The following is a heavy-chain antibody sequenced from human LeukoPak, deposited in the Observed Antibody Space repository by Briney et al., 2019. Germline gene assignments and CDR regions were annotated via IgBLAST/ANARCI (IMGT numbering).Heavy chain of an antibody. Sequence: GGSLRLSCAASGFTFSSYSMNWVRQAPGKGLEWVSSISSSSSYIYYADSVKGRFTISRDNSKNTLYLQMNSLRAEDTAVYYCAKGVGSSGYYSWYYYYYMDVWGKGITVTISS. V-gene: IGHV3-21*04. CDR1: GFTFSSYS. D-gene: IGHD3-22*01. J-gene: IGHJ6*03. CDR3: AKGVGSSGYYSWYYYYYMDV. CDR2: ISSSSSYI.